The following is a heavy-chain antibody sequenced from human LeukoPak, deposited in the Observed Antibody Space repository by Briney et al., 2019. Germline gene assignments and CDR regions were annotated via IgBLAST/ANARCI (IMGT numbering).Heavy chain of an antibody. V-gene: IGHV3-66*02. D-gene: IGHD3-22*01. J-gene: IGHJ3*02. CDR1: GFTVSSNY. Sequence: GGSLRLSCAASGFTVSSNYMGWVRQAPGKGLEWVSVLYSGGNTYYPDSVRGRFTISRDNSQNTLYLQMDSLRAEDTAVYYCSRLYDSSAYGAFDIWGQGTMVTVSS. CDR3: SRLYDSSAYGAFDI. CDR2: LYSGGNT.